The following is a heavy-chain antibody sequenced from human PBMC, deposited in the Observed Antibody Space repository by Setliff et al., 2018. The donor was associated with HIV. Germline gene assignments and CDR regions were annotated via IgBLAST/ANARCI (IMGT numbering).Heavy chain of an antibody. CDR1: GGSISSGSYY. CDR3: ARVARGGHSSRWYYFDY. J-gene: IGHJ4*02. Sequence: LSLTCTVSGGSISSGSYYWSWIRQPAGKGLEWIGRIYTSGSTKYNPALKSRVTISVDTSKNQFSLKVSSATAANTAVYYCARVARGGHSSRWYYFDYWGQGTLVTVSS. D-gene: IGHD6-13*01. V-gene: IGHV4-61*02. CDR2: IYTSGST.